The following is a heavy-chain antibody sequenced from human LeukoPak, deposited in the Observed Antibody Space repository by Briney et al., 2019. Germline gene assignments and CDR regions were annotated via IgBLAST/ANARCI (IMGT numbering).Heavy chain of an antibody. V-gene: IGHV4-39*07. CDR2: IYYSGST. Sequence: PSETLSLTCTVSGGSISSSSYYWGWIRQPPGKGLEWIGSIYYSGSTYYNPSLKSRVTISVDTSKNQFSLKLSSVTAADTAVYYCARDGPNPSYYYDSSGFGFDYWGQGTLVTVSS. CDR1: GGSISSSSYY. D-gene: IGHD3-22*01. J-gene: IGHJ4*02. CDR3: ARDGPNPSYYYDSSGFGFDY.